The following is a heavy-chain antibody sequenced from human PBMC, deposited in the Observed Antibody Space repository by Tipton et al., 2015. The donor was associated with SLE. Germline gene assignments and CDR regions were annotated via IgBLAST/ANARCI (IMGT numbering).Heavy chain of an antibody. CDR2: IIPIFGTA. CDR3: ARNNWKDIVGVPAAMNYYYYGMDV. D-gene: IGHD2-2*01. V-gene: IGHV1-69*01. J-gene: IGHJ6*02. Sequence: QSGPEVKKPGSSVKVSRKASGGTFSSYAISWVRQAPGQGLEWMGGIIPIFGTANYAQKVQGRVTITADESTSTTYMELSSLRSEDTAVYYCARNNWKDIVGVPAAMNYYYYGMDVWGQGTTVTVSS. CDR1: GGTFSSYA.